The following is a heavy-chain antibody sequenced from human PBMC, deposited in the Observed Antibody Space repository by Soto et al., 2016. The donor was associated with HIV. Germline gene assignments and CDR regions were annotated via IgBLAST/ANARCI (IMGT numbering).Heavy chain of an antibody. V-gene: IGHV3-23*01. CDR1: GFTFSSYA. CDR3: AKTTGDIVVVVAAIGRYFDY. D-gene: IGHD2-15*01. J-gene: IGHJ4*02. Sequence: EVQLLESGGGLVQPGGSLRLSCAASGFTFSSYAMSWVRQAPGKGLEWVSAISGSGGSTYYADSVKGRFTISRDNSKNTLYLQMNSLRAEDTAVYYCAKTTGDIVVVVAAIGRYFDYWGQGTLVTVSS. CDR2: ISGSGGST.